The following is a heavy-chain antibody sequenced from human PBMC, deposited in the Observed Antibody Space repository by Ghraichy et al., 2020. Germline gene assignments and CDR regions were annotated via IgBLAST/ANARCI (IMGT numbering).Heavy chain of an antibody. D-gene: IGHD2-2*01. CDR1: EVTFSSYW. CDR3: ARNGAGVAPAAAPYYYYGMDV. Sequence: GWSLRLSCAASEVTFSSYWMSWVRQAPGKGLEWVGNIKGDGSEKYYVDSVKGRFTISRDNAINSLYLQMNSLRVEDTAVYYCARNGAGVAPAAAPYYYYGMDVWGPGTTVTVSS. CDR2: IKGDGSEK. J-gene: IGHJ6*02. V-gene: IGHV3-7*01.